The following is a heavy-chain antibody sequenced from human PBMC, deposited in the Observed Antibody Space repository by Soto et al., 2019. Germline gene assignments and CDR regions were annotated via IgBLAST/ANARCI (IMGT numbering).Heavy chain of an antibody. CDR3: ARDREPNTPDY. CDR1: GFTFSNYW. CDR2: MNQDGSQI. D-gene: IGHD2-2*02. Sequence: GGSLRLSCAVSGFTFSNYWMTWVRQAPGKGLEWVAYMNQDGSQIYYVDSLRGRFTISRDNAKNSLYLQMNSLRVDDTAVYYCARDREPNTPDYWGQGTLVTVSS. V-gene: IGHV3-7*01. J-gene: IGHJ4*02.